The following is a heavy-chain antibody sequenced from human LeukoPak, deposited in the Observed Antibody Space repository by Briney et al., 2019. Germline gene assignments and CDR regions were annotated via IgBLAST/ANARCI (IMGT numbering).Heavy chain of an antibody. CDR3: ARVRDYESRGEEYFDY. J-gene: IGHJ4*02. Sequence: PSETLSLTCTVSGASIRSHYWSWIRQHPGKGLEWIGYIYYSVSTYYNPSLKSRVTISVDTSKNQFSLKLSSVTAADTAVYYCARVRDYESRGEEYFDYWGQGTLVTVSS. CDR2: IYYSVST. V-gene: IGHV4-31*03. D-gene: IGHD4-17*01. CDR1: GASIRSHY.